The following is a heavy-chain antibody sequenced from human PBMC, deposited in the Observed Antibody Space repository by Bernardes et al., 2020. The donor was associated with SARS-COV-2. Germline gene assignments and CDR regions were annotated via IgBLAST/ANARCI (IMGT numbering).Heavy chain of an antibody. CDR2: IYPGNSET. J-gene: IGHJ3*02. CDR1: GYSFTSHW. Sequence: GESLKISCKGSGYSFTSHWIAWVRQRPGKGLEWMGIIYPGNSETRYSPSFQGQVSISADKYISTAYLQWSSLKASDTAIYYCARRHYGDSSGFESYDAFQIWGQGTVVTVSS. D-gene: IGHD3-22*01. V-gene: IGHV5-51*01. CDR3: ARRHYGDSSGFESYDAFQI.